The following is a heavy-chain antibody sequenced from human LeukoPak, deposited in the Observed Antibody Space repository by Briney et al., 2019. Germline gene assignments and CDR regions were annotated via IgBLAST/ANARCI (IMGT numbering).Heavy chain of an antibody. Sequence: GESLKISCKGSGYSFTSYWIGWVRQMPGKGLEWMGIIYPGDSDTRYSPSFQGQVTISADKSISTAYLQWSSLKASDTAMYYCARPGYCSGGSCSKFDYWGQGTLVTVSS. CDR3: ARPGYCSGGSCSKFDY. CDR2: IYPGDSDT. V-gene: IGHV5-51*01. J-gene: IGHJ4*02. CDR1: GYSFTSYW. D-gene: IGHD2-15*01.